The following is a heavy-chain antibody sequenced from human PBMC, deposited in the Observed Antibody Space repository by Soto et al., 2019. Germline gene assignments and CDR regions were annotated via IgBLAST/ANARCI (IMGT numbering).Heavy chain of an antibody. Sequence: GGSLRLSCAASGFTFSSYWMHWVRQVPGKGLLWVSRIDEYGSTINYADSVKGRFTISRDSARNTLYLEMNSLGAEDTALYYCTRDIGGKGAYWGPGTLVTVSS. V-gene: IGHV3-74*01. J-gene: IGHJ4*02. CDR2: IDEYGSTI. D-gene: IGHD3-10*01. CDR3: TRDIGGKGAY. CDR1: GFTFSSYW.